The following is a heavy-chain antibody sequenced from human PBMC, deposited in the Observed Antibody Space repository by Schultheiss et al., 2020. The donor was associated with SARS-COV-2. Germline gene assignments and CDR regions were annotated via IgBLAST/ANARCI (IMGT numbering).Heavy chain of an antibody. Sequence: GGSLRLSCAASGFTFSSYGMHWVRQAPGKGLEWVAVISYDGSNKYYSDSVKGRFTISRDNSKNTLYLQMNSLRPEDTAVYYCARASIVGYNYYYYYMDVWGKGTTVTVSS. D-gene: IGHD1-26*01. V-gene: IGHV3-30*03. CDR1: GFTFSSYG. CDR2: ISYDGSNK. J-gene: IGHJ6*03. CDR3: ARASIVGYNYYYYYMDV.